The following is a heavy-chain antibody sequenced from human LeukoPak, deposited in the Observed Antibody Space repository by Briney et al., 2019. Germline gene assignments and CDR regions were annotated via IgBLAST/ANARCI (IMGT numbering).Heavy chain of an antibody. CDR3: AKAGIAVPATPEY. J-gene: IGHJ4*02. D-gene: IGHD6-19*01. CDR1: GYTFSSHG. Sequence: GGSLRLSCAASGYTFSSHGLTWVRQAPGKGLEWVSTINGAGDNTYYAETVKGRFTISRDNSKNTLYLQMNSLRAEDTAVYYCAKAGIAVPATPEYCGQGTQVTVSS. V-gene: IGHV3-23*01. CDR2: INGAGDNT.